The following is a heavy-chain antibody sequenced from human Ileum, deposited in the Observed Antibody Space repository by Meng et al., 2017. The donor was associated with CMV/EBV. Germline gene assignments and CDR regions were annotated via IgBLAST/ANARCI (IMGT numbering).Heavy chain of an antibody. D-gene: IGHD3-10*01. Sequence: QVELEESGPGLVKPSETLSLSCTVSGGSFSDYYWNWIRQPAGKGLEWIGRLRTSGTTDHNPSLMSRVTLSIDTSKNQFSLKLTSVTAADTAVYYCGRAGARGVPVDIWGQGTLVTVSS. V-gene: IGHV4-4*07. CDR1: GGSFSDYY. CDR3: GRAGARGVPVDI. CDR2: LRTSGTT. J-gene: IGHJ4*02.